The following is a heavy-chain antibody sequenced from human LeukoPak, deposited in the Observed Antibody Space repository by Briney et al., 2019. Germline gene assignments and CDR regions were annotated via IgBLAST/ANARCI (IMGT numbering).Heavy chain of an antibody. CDR2: IYSGGNT. CDR3: AKFQVPDYYYYCMDV. J-gene: IGHJ6*03. V-gene: IGHV3-66*01. CDR1: EFSVGSNY. D-gene: IGHD2-21*01. Sequence: GGSLRLSCAASEFSVGSNYMTWVRQAPGKGLEWVSLIYSGGNTYYADSVKRRFTISRDNSKNTLYLQMHSLRAEDTAVYYCAKFQVPDYYYYCMDVWGKGTTVTISS.